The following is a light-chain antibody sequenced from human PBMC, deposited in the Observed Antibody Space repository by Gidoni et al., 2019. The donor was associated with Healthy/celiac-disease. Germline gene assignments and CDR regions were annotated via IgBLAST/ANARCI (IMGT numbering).Light chain of an antibody. CDR2: GNS. CDR1: SSNIGADYV. Sequence: QSVLTQPPSVSGAPGQRVTISCNWSSSNIGADYVVHWYQQLPGTAPKLLLYGNSNRPSGVPDRFSGSKSCTSASLAITGLQAEDEADYYCQSYDSSLSAWVFGGGTKLTVL. J-gene: IGLJ3*02. CDR3: QSYDSSLSAWV. V-gene: IGLV1-40*01.